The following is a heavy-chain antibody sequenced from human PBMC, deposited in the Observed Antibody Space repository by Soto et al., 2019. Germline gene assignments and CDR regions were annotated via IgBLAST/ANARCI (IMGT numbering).Heavy chain of an antibody. V-gene: IGHV3-30*03. Sequence: PGGSLRLSCAASGFAFSSYGMHWVRQAPGKGLEWVAVISYDGSNKYYADSVKGRFTLSRDNSKNTLYLQMNSLGVEDTAVYYCARDLRDDFWSGYYYYYYYGMDVWGQGTTVTVSS. D-gene: IGHD3-3*01. CDR3: ARDLRDDFWSGYYYYYYYGMDV. CDR1: GFAFSSYG. J-gene: IGHJ6*02. CDR2: ISYDGSNK.